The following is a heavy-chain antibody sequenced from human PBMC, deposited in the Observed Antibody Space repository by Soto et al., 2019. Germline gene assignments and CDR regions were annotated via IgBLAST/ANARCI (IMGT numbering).Heavy chain of an antibody. Sequence: QVQLQESGPGLVKPSETLSLTCTVSGGSISSHYWTWIRQPPGKGLEWIGWIHSSGTTTYNPSLKSRVTISIVPSKYPFALKVTSVPAADTAFYYRARFPSSGDGSNYVDHWGQGTLVTVSS. D-gene: IGHD2-15*01. CDR1: GGSISSHY. CDR3: ARFPSSGDGSNYVDH. CDR2: IHSSGTT. J-gene: IGHJ4*02. V-gene: IGHV4-59*11.